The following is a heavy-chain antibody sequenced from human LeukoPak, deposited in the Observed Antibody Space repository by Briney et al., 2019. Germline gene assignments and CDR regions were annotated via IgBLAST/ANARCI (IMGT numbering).Heavy chain of an antibody. CDR3: AREADRSGYYREFHH. D-gene: IGHD3-22*01. Sequence: GSLRLSCAASGFTFSSYGMHWVRQAPGKGLEWVAVMWYDGSSKYYADSVKGGLTISRDNSKKTLYLQMNSLRAEDTAVYYWAREADRSGYYREFHHWRQGTLVTVPS. CDR2: MWYDGSSK. J-gene: IGHJ4*02. V-gene: IGHV3-33*01. CDR1: GFTFSSYG.